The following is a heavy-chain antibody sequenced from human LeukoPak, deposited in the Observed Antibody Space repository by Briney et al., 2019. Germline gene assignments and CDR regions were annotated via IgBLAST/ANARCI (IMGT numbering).Heavy chain of an antibody. V-gene: IGHV3-33*01. CDR2: IWYDGSSK. CDR1: GFIFSAYG. J-gene: IGHJ3*02. D-gene: IGHD3-16*02. Sequence: GGALRLSCAASGFIFSAYGMHWVRQAPGKGLEWLAVIWYDGSSKYYSDSVKGRFTISRDNSKNTLYMQMNNLRVEDTAVYFCARDNRYTGNYLDAFDIWGQGTLVTVSS. CDR3: ARDNRYTGNYLDAFDI.